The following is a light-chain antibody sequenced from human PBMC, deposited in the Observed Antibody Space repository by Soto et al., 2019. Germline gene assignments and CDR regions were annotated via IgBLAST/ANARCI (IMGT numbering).Light chain of an antibody. Sequence: EIVFTQCPVTLSLSPGERATLSFRASQSVSNNYLAWYQQKPGQAPRLLIYGASNRATGIPDRFSGSGSGTDFTLTSSRLETEEFAVYYCQQYCRSGTFGQGTKVDIK. CDR2: GAS. V-gene: IGKV3-20*01. CDR1: QSVSNNY. CDR3: QQYCRSGT. J-gene: IGKJ1*01.